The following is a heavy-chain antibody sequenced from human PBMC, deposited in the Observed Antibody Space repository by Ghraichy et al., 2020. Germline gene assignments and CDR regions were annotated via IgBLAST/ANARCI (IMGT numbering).Heavy chain of an antibody. CDR3: TTHLGYCSSTSCYSPDY. J-gene: IGHJ4*02. D-gene: IGHD2-2*02. CDR2: IKSKTDGGTT. CDR1: GFTFSNAW. Sequence: GGSLRLSCAASGFTFSNAWMNWVRQAPGKGLEWVGRIKSKTDGGTTDYAAPVKGRFTISRDDSKNTLYLQMNSLKTEDTAVYYCTTHLGYCSSTSCYSPDYWGQGTLVTVSS. V-gene: IGHV3-15*07.